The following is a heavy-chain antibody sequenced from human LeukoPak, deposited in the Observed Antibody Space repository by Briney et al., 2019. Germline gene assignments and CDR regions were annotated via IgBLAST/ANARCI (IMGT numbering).Heavy chain of an antibody. CDR3: ARGRSITLLRGVAMSDGFDI. CDR2: IKEDGNEK. Sequence: PGGSLRLSCAASGFSFSTYWMHWVRQAPGQGLEWVANIKEDGNEKNSADSVKGRVTISRDNAKNSLYLQMNGLRAEDTAVYYCARGRSITLLRGVAMSDGFDIWGQGAMVTVSS. J-gene: IGHJ3*02. V-gene: IGHV3-7*02. CDR1: GFSFSTYW. D-gene: IGHD3-10*01.